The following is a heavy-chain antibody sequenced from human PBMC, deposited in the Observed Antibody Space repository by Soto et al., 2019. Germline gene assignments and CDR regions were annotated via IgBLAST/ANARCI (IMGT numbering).Heavy chain of an antibody. J-gene: IGHJ6*02. V-gene: IGHV5-51*01. D-gene: IGHD5-12*01. CDR1: GYSFTSYW. Sequence: GESLKISCKGSGYSFTSYWIGWVRQMPVKGLEWMGIIYPGDSDTRYSPSFQGQVTISADKSISTAYLQWSSLKASDTAMYYCARRPLSGSIDYGMDVWGQGTTVTVSS. CDR3: ARRPLSGSIDYGMDV. CDR2: IYPGDSDT.